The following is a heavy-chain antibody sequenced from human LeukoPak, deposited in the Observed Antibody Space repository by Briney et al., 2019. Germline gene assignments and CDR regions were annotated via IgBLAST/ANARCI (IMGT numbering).Heavy chain of an antibody. V-gene: IGHV3-23*01. CDR3: AKGSSDIVLMVYATYNWFDP. CDR2: ISGSGGST. Sequence: GGSLRLSCAASGFTFSSYAMGWVRQAPGKGLEWVSAISGSGGSTYYADSVKGRFTISRDNSKNTLYLQMNSLRAEDTAVYYCAKGSSDIVLMVYATYNWFDPWGQGTLVTVSS. J-gene: IGHJ5*02. CDR1: GFTFSSYA. D-gene: IGHD2-8*01.